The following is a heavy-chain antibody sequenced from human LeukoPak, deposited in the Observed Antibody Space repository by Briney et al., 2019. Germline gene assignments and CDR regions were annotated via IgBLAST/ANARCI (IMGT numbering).Heavy chain of an antibody. Sequence: GGALRLSCSASGFTFSSNWMNWVRQAPGKGLEWVSAISGSGGSTYYADSVKGRFTISRGNSKNTLYLQMNSLRAEDTAVYYCAKSYGDQYFDYWGQGTLVTVSS. CDR3: AKSYGDQYFDY. CDR2: ISGSGGST. D-gene: IGHD4-17*01. V-gene: IGHV3-23*01. CDR1: GFTFSSNW. J-gene: IGHJ4*02.